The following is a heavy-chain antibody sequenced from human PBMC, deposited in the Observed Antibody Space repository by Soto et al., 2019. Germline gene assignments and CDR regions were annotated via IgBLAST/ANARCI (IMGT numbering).Heavy chain of an antibody. Sequence: PGGSLRLSCAASGFTFSSYGMHWVRQAPGKGLEWVAVISYDGSNKYYADSVKGRFTISRDNSKNTLYLQMNSLRAEDTAVYYCAKDLSVESSVALDYWGQGTLVTVSS. CDR3: AKDLSVESSVALDY. CDR2: ISYDGSNK. J-gene: IGHJ4*02. CDR1: GFTFSSYG. V-gene: IGHV3-30*18. D-gene: IGHD6-19*01.